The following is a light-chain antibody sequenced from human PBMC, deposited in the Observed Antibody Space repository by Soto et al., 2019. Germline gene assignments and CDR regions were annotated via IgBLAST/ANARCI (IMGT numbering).Light chain of an antibody. J-gene: IGKJ5*01. Sequence: ESVLSRSPVTPSFSPGEGATLSCRASLSVRSSYLAWYQQRPGQPPRLLMDGATRATGIPDRFSGSGSGTDFTLTISSLEPEDFAVYFCQQYGSSPITFGQGTRLEI. CDR2: GA. V-gene: IGKV3-20*01. CDR3: QQYGSSPIT. CDR1: LSVRSSY.